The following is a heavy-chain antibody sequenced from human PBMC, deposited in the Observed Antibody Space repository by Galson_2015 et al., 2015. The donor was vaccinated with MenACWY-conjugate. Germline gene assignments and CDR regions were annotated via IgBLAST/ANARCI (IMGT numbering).Heavy chain of an antibody. CDR2: IYAGTSA. CDR1: GFTVSSVH. CDR3: VRDTHYGFDI. V-gene: IGHV3-53*01. Sequence: SLRLSCAASGFTVSSVHMSWVRQAPGKGLEWVSAIYAGTSAYSADSVKGRFTISRDNAKYSLYLQMNNLRAEDTAVYYCVRDTHYGFDIWGQGTMVTVSS. J-gene: IGHJ3*02. D-gene: IGHD3-16*01.